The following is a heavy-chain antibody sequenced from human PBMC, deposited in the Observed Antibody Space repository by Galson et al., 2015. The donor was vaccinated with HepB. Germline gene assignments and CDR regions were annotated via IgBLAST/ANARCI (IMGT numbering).Heavy chain of an antibody. CDR3: ARELGLDSSGYHDAFDI. D-gene: IGHD3-22*01. CDR1: GGTFSSYA. Sequence: SVKVSCKASGGTFSSYAISWVRQAPGQGLEWMGGIIPIFGTANYAQKFQGRVTITADESTSTAYMELSSLRSEDTAVYYCARELGLDSSGYHDAFDIWGQGTMVPVSS. CDR2: IIPIFGTA. V-gene: IGHV1-69*13. J-gene: IGHJ3*02.